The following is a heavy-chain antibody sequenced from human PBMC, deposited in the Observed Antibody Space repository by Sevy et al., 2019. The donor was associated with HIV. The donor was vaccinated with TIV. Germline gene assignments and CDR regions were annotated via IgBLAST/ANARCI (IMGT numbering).Heavy chain of an antibody. Sequence: SETLSLTCAVYGGSFSGYDWSWIRQPPGKGLEWIGEINHSGSANYNPSLKSRVTISVDTSKNQFSLKLSSVTAADTAVYYCARGSRVLLWFGTFDPWGQGTLVTVSS. CDR2: INHSGSA. CDR1: GGSFSGYD. V-gene: IGHV4-34*01. CDR3: ARGSRVLLWFGTFDP. D-gene: IGHD3-10*01. J-gene: IGHJ5*02.